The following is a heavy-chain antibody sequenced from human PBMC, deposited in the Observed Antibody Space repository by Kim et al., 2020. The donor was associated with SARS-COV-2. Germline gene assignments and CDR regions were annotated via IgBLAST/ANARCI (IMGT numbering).Heavy chain of an antibody. V-gene: IGHV3-9*01. CDR3: AKGAELAIFGWFDP. Sequence: DSGKGRFTISRDNAKNSLYLQMNSLRAEDTALYYCAKGAELAIFGWFDPWGQGTLVTVSS. J-gene: IGHJ5*02. D-gene: IGHD3-3*01.